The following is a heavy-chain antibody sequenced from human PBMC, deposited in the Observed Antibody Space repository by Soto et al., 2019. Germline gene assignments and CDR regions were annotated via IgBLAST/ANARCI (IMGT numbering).Heavy chain of an antibody. D-gene: IGHD5-12*01. V-gene: IGHV2-26*01. CDR3: ARKRSGYDSHGMDV. CDR2: IFSNDEK. Sequence: QVTLKESGPVLVKPTETLTLTCTVSGFSLSNARMGVSWIRQPPGKALEWLAHIFSNDEKSYSTSLKSRLTISKDTSKSQVVLTMANMDPVDTATNYCARKRSGYDSHGMDVWGQGTTVTVSS. CDR1: GFSLSNARMG. J-gene: IGHJ6*02.